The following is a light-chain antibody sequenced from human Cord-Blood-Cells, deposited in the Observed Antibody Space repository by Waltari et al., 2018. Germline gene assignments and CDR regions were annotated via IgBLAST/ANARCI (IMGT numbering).Light chain of an antibody. CDR1: QSISSY. V-gene: IGKV1-39*01. J-gene: IGKJ2*01. CDR3: QQSYSTPT. CDR2: AAS. Sequence: DIQMTQSPSSLSASVGDRVTITCRASQSISSYLNWYHQKPGKAPKLLIYAASSLQIGVPSRFSGSGSGTDFTLPISSLQPADFATYYCQQSYSTPTFGQGTKLEIK.